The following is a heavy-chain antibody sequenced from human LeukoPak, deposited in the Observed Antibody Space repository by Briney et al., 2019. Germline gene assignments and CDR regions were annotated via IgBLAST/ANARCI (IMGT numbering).Heavy chain of an antibody. Sequence: ASVKVSCKASGYTFTSYDINWVRQATGQGLEWMGWMNPNSGNTGYAQKFQGRVTMTRNTSISTAYMELSSLRSEDTAVYYCARVKGLRSPPSDAFDIWGQGTMVTVSS. J-gene: IGHJ3*02. CDR3: ARVKGLRSPPSDAFDI. CDR2: MNPNSGNT. CDR1: GYTFTSYD. D-gene: IGHD5-12*01. V-gene: IGHV1-8*01.